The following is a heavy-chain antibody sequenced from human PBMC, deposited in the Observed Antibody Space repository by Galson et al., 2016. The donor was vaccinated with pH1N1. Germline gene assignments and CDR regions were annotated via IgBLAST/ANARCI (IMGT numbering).Heavy chain of an antibody. CDR2: IFPGDSDT. CDR1: GYSFTSYW. D-gene: IGHD2-21*01. J-gene: IGHJ6*03. CDR3: ARSPADPCYSYDYMDV. Sequence: QSGAEVTKPGESLKVSCKGSGYSFTSYWIGWVRQMPGKGLEWMGIIFPGDSDTRYSPSFQGQVTISADKSISTAYLQWNSLRASDTAMYYCARSPADPCYSYDYMDVWGKGATVSVSS. V-gene: IGHV5-51*03.